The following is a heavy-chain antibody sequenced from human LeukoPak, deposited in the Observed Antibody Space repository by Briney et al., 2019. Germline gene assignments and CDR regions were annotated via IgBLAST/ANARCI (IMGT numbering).Heavy chain of an antibody. CDR2: IYTSGST. Sequence: PSETLSLTCTVSGGSFSSGSYYWRWIRQPAGKGLEWFGRIYTSGSTNYDPSLKSRVTISVDTSKNQFSLKLSSVTAADTAVYYCARGGGDWGFHQSDYWGQGTLVTVSS. J-gene: IGHJ4*02. V-gene: IGHV4-61*02. CDR3: ARGGGDWGFHQSDY. D-gene: IGHD2-21*01. CDR1: GGSFSSGSYY.